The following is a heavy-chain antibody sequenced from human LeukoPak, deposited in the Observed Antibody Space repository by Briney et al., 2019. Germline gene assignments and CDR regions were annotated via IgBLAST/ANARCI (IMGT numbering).Heavy chain of an antibody. Sequence: ASVKVSCKASGGAFSNYAINWVRLATGQGLEWMGWMNPKSGYTGHAQKFQGRVTITRDTSISTVYMELSSLRSEDTAVYFCARVDGSPDYWGQGTLVTVSS. CDR2: MNPKSGYT. CDR3: ARVDGSPDY. J-gene: IGHJ4*02. V-gene: IGHV1-8*01. CDR1: GGAFSNYA. D-gene: IGHD2-15*01.